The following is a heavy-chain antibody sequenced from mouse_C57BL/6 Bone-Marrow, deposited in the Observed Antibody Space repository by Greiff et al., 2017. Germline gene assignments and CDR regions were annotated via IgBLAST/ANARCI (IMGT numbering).Heavy chain of an antibody. CDR2: ISSGGSYT. D-gene: IGHD1-1*01. V-gene: IGHV5-6*01. J-gene: IGHJ3*01. Sequence: EVKVVESGGDLVKPGGSLKLSCAASGFTFSSYGMSWVRQTPDKRLEWVATISSGGSYTYYPDSVKGRFTISRDNAKNTLYLQMSSLKSEDTAMYYCARHAYYYGRRRGAWFAYWGQGTLVTVSA. CDR3: ARHAYYYGRRRGAWFAY. CDR1: GFTFSSYG.